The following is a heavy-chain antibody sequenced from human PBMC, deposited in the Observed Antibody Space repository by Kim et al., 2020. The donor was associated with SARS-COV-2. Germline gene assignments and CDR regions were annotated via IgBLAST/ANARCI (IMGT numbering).Heavy chain of an antibody. Sequence: GGSLRLSCVASGFTFSRSRMSWVRQAPGKTLEWVAYINLDGSQKSNMGAVKVRFIISRDKTKNLLSLQMSNLRGENTGLYDCVREGGDDFASTPHLWGQ. D-gene: IGHD4-17*01. CDR2: INLDGSQK. V-gene: IGHV3-7*01. CDR3: VREGGDDFASTPHL. J-gene: IGHJ5*02. CDR1: GFTFSRSR.